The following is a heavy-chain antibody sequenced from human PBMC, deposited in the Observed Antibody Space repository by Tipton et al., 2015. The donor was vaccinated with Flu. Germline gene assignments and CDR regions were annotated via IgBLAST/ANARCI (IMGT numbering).Heavy chain of an antibody. Sequence: SLRLSCAASGFTFSTYWMSWVRQAPGKGLEWVANIKQDGSEKYYVDSVKGRFTISRDIAKNSLYLQMNSLRAEDTAVYYCARDAFCDFWSGTTVGAFDIWGQGTMAPVPS. D-gene: IGHD3-3*01. CDR3: ARDAFCDFWSGTTVGAFDI. V-gene: IGHV3-7*01. J-gene: IGHJ3*02. CDR1: GFTFSTYW. CDR2: IKQDGSEK.